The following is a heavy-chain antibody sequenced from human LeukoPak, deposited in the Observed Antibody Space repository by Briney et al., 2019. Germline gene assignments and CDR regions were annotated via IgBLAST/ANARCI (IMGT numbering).Heavy chain of an antibody. CDR3: ATGERMVRGDGVDY. J-gene: IGHJ4*02. V-gene: IGHV3-23*01. CDR2: ISGSGGST. D-gene: IGHD3-10*01. Sequence: GGSLRLSCAASGFTFSSYAMSWVRQAPGKGLEWVSAISGSGGSTYYADSVKGRFTISRDNSENTLYLQMNSLRAEDTAVYFCATGERMVRGDGVDYWGQGTLVTVSS. CDR1: GFTFSSYA.